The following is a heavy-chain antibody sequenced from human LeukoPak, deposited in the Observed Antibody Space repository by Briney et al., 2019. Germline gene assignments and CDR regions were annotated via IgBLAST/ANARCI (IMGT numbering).Heavy chain of an antibody. J-gene: IGHJ4*02. CDR3: AKEMGVVLMVYALDY. V-gene: IGHV3-23*01. Sequence: HPGGSLRLSCAASGFTFSSYAMNWVRQAPGKGLEWVSAITGSGGRTYYADSVKGRFTISRDNSKSTLSLQMNSLRAEDTAVYYCAKEMGVVLMVYALDYWGQGNLVTVSS. D-gene: IGHD2-8*01. CDR2: ITGSGGRT. CDR1: GFTFSSYA.